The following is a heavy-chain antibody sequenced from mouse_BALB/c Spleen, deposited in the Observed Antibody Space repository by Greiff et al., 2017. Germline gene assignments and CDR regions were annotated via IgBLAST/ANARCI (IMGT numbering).Heavy chain of an antibody. Sequence: QVQLKQSGAELVRPGTSVKVSCKASGYAFTNYLIEWVKQRPGQGLEWIGVINPGSGGTNYNEKFKGKATLTADKSSSTAYMQLSSLTSDDSAVYFCARGAVYYCDYWGQGTTLTVSS. CDR3: ARGAVYYCDY. V-gene: IGHV1-54*01. J-gene: IGHJ2*01. CDR1: GYAFTNYL. CDR2: INPGSGGT.